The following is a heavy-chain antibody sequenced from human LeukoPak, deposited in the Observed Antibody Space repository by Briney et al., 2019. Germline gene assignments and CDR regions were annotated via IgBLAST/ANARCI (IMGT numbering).Heavy chain of an antibody. D-gene: IGHD2-15*01. CDR1: GGTFSSYA. CDR3: ARVGYCSGGSCYPLPKYYYYYGMDV. V-gene: IGHV1-69*04. J-gene: IGHJ6*02. CDR2: IIPILGIA. Sequence: ASVKVSCKASGGTFSSYAISWVRQAPGQGLEWMGRIIPILGIANYAQKFQGRVTITADESTSTAYMELSSLRSEDTAVYYCARVGYCSGGSCYPLPKYYYYYGMDVWGQGTTVTVSS.